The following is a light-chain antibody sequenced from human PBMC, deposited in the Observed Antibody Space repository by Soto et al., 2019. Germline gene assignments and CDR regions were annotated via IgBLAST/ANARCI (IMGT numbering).Light chain of an antibody. Sequence: QSALTQPASVSGSPGQSVTISCPATSGDMSDHNYVSWYQQHPGKAPKLMIYDVSNRPSGVSNRFSGSKSGNTASLAISGLQAEDEAEYYCISDSSSSSLVVLGPGTKLTVL. CDR3: ISDSSSSSLVV. J-gene: IGLJ1*01. V-gene: IGLV2-14*03. CDR1: SGDMSDHNY. CDR2: DVS.